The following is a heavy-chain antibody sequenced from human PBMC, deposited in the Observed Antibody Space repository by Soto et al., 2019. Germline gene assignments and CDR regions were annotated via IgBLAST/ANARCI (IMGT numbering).Heavy chain of an antibody. J-gene: IGHJ5*02. Sequence: PSETLSLTCTVSGGSISSYYWSWIRQPPGKGLEWIGYIYYSGSTNYNPSLKSRVTISVDTSKNQFSLKLSSVTAADTAVYYCAREGYGVRKSWFDPWGQRTMVTVSS. D-gene: IGHD5-12*01. CDR2: IYYSGST. V-gene: IGHV4-59*01. CDR1: GGSISSYY. CDR3: AREGYGVRKSWFDP.